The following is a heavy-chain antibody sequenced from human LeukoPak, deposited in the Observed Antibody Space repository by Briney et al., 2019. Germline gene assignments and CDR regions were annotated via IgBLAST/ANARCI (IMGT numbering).Heavy chain of an antibody. CDR2: IYSGDNT. CDR1: GFSVSTNY. CDR3: AREGSGYTYGYNDAFDL. D-gene: IGHD5-18*01. V-gene: IGHV3-53*01. Sequence: PGGSLRLSCAASGFSVSTNYMSWVRQAPGKGLGWVSVIYSGDNTYYADSVKGRFTISRDNSENTLYLQMSSLRADDTAVYFCAREGSGYTYGYNDAFDLWGQGTMVTVSS. J-gene: IGHJ3*01.